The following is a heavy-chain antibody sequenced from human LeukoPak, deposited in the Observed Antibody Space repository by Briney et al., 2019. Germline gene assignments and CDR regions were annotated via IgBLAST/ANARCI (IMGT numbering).Heavy chain of an antibody. CDR1: GFTFSSCA. Sequence: GGSLRLSCAASGFTFSSCAMSWVRQAPGMGLEWVSIIIDSGNSIYYADSVEGRFTISRDNSKDTLYLQMDSLRAGDTAVYYCAKDPIFSGSYGVFDSWGQGTLVTVSS. V-gene: IGHV3-23*01. CDR3: AKDPIFSGSYGVFDS. D-gene: IGHD1-26*01. J-gene: IGHJ4*02. CDR2: IIDSGNSI.